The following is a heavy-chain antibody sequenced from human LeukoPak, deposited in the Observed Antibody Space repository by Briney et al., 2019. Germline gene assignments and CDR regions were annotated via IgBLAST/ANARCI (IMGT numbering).Heavy chain of an antibody. CDR1: GGSISSSSYY. J-gene: IGHJ3*02. D-gene: IGHD2-15*01. Sequence: PSETLSLTCTVSGGSISSSSYYWGCIRQPPGRGLEWIGSMYYSGSPYSNPSLKRIVTISVDTSKNQFSLKLSSVTAADTAVYYCAREGPVVVVAVHAFDIWGQGPILPVSS. V-gene: IGHV4-39*01. CDR2: MYYSGSP. CDR3: AREGPVVVVAVHAFDI.